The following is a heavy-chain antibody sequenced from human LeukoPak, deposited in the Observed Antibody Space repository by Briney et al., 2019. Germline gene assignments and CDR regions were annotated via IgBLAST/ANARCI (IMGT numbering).Heavy chain of an antibody. CDR3: ARGAPYYDFWRVSHRPQKDYFDY. V-gene: IGHV3-48*01. CDR2: ISSGSSTI. J-gene: IGHJ4*02. Sequence: GGSLRLSCAASGFTLSSYTMNWVRQAPGKGLEWVSYISSGSSTIYYADSVKGRFTISRDNAKNSLYLQMNSLRAEDTAVYYCARGAPYYDFWRVSHRPQKDYFDYWGQGTLVTVSS. D-gene: IGHD3-3*01. CDR1: GFTLSSYT.